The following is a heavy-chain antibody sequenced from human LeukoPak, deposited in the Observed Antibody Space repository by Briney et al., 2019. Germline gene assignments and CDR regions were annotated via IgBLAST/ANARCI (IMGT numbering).Heavy chain of an antibody. J-gene: IGHJ6*02. CDR2: IKSKTQGGTT. CDR3: TTGLWFGEWHSYGMDV. Sequence: NTGGSLRLSCAASGFTSSSVWMFWVRQAPGKGLEWVGRIKSKTQGGTTDYAAPVKGRFTISRDDSKNTLYLQMNSLKSEDTAVYYCTTGLWFGEWHSYGMDVWGQGTTVTVSS. D-gene: IGHD3-10*01. CDR1: GFTSSSVW. V-gene: IGHV3-15*01.